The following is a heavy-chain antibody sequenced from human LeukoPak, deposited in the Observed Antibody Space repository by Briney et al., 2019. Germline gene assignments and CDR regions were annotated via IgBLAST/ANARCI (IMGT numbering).Heavy chain of an antibody. CDR1: GFTFSGSA. Sequence: SGGSLRLSCAASGFTFSGSAIHWVRQSSGKGLEWVGQIDKKDKGYATATAYAASVKGRFTISRDDSINTAYLQMKSLQTEDTALYYCTRDSGTYNWFDPWGQGTLVIVSS. V-gene: IGHV3-73*01. J-gene: IGHJ5*02. CDR2: IDKKDKGYATAT. D-gene: IGHD1-26*01. CDR3: TRDSGTYNWFDP.